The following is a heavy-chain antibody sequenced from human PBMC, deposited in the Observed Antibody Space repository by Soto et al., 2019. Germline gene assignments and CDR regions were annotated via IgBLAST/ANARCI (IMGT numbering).Heavy chain of an antibody. Sequence: QPWGSLRVACVCSVFTFSNYGMHWVRQPPGKGLEWVALISDDGDKRYYADSVRGRLIISRDNSKDTLYLQMNSLGPDDTAVYFCAKARVRIVGANSFDYWGQGTPVTVSS. CDR2: ISDDGDKR. D-gene: IGHD1-26*01. V-gene: IGHV3-30*18. CDR1: VFTFSNYG. CDR3: AKARVRIVGANSFDY. J-gene: IGHJ4*02.